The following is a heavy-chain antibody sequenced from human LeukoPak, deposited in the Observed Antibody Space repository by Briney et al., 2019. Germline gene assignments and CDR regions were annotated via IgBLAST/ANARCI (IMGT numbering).Heavy chain of an antibody. CDR2: IYYSGST. CDR1: GGSISSYY. J-gene: IGHJ5*02. CDR3: ARAGVRGVIKYNWFDP. D-gene: IGHD3-10*01. V-gene: IGHV4-59*01. Sequence: ASETLSLTCTASGGSISSYYWSWIRQPPGKGLEWIGYIYYSGSTNYNPSLKSRVTISVDTPKNQFSLKLSSVTAADTAVYYCARAGVRGVIKYNWFDPWGQGTLVTVSS.